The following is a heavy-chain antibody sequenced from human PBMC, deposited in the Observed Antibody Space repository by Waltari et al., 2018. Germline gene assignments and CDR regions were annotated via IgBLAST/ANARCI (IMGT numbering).Heavy chain of an antibody. CDR3: AKGPYSSGWSHYFDY. D-gene: IGHD6-19*01. J-gene: IGHJ4*02. CDR2: ISGSGDDT. Sequence: EVQLVESGGGLVQPGESLSLSCAASAFSFSSFAMSWFRPAPGKGLEWVSIISGSGDDTCYADVVNGGFSISRDNSKSTLFLQMNSLRVEDTAIYYCAKGPYSSGWSHYFDYWGQGALVTVSS. CDR1: AFSFSSFA. V-gene: IGHV3-23*04.